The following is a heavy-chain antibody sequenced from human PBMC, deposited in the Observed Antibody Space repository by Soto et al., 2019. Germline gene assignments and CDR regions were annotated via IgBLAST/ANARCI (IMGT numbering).Heavy chain of an antibody. CDR3: AKDLSSNGLGCGH. V-gene: IGHV3-23*01. Sequence: PGGSLRLSCAASGFTFSSYAMSWVRQAPGKGLEWVSAISGSGGGTYYADSVKGRFTISRDNSKNTFFLQLTNLRPDDTAMYYCAKDLSSNGLGCGHWGQGALVTVSS. CDR2: ISGSGGGT. J-gene: IGHJ4*02. D-gene: IGHD2-21*01. CDR1: GFTFSSYA.